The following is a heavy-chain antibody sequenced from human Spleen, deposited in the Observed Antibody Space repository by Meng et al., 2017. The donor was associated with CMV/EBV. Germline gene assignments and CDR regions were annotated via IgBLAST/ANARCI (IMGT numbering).Heavy chain of an antibody. J-gene: IGHJ3*01. CDR2: IKQDGSEK. Sequence: GESLKISCAGSRFTFSRYWMSWVRQAPGKGLKWVANIKQDGSEKYYVDSVKGRFTISRDNAKNSVHLQMNSLRAEDTALYFCARVIITRVSGIPAAGNAFDFWGQGTMVTVSS. V-gene: IGHV3-7*01. D-gene: IGHD6-13*01. CDR1: RFTFSRYW. CDR3: ARVIITRVSGIPAAGNAFDF.